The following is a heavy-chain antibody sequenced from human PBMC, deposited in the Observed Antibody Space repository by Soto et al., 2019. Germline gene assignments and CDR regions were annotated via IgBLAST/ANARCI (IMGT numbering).Heavy chain of an antibody. CDR2: IDPSDSYT. Sequence: GESLKISCKGSGYSFTSYWISWVRQMPGKVLEWMGRIDPSDSYTNYSPSFQGHVTISADKSISTAYLQWSSLKASDTAMYYCSNTQYYYYYGMDVWGQGTTGTVS. J-gene: IGHJ6*02. V-gene: IGHV5-10-1*01. CDR3: SNTQYYYYYGMDV. CDR1: GYSFTSYW. D-gene: IGHD4-4*01.